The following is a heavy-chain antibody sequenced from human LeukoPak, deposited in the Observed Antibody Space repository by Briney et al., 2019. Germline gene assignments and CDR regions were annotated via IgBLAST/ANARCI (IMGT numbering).Heavy chain of an antibody. CDR2: MRTTSRYI. Sequence: PGRSLRLSCAASGFTFNNYCMNWVRQAPGKGLEWVSSMRTTSRYIYYAESVKGRFTISRDNAKNSLYLQMNSLRDEDTAVYYCARCSSSGAEAFDMWGHGTMVIVSS. CDR1: GFTFNNYC. J-gene: IGHJ3*02. CDR3: ARCSSSGAEAFDM. V-gene: IGHV3-21*01. D-gene: IGHD6-25*01.